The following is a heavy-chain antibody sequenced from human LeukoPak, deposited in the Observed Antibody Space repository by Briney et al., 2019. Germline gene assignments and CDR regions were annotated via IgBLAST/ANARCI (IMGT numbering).Heavy chain of an antibody. CDR3: ARSHYYYYYMDV. J-gene: IGHJ6*03. CDR1: GFTFSSYS. V-gene: IGHV3-21*01. CDR2: ISSSSSYI. Sequence: TGGSLRLSCAASGFTFSSYSMNWVRQAPGKGLEWVSSISSSSSYIYYADSVKGRFTISRDNAKNSLYLQMNSLRAEDTAVYYCARSHYYYYYMDVWGKGTTVTISS.